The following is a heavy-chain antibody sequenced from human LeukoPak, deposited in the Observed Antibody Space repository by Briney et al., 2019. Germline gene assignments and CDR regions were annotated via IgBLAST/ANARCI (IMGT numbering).Heavy chain of an antibody. CDR1: GYSFTNYW. Sequence: GEPLRISCKGSGYSFTNYWIAWVRQMPGKGLEWMGIIQPGDSDSRHSPSVQGQVTISADKSISTAYLQWSSLKASDTAMYYCARHPELLSYFDYWGQGTLVTVSS. J-gene: IGHJ4*02. D-gene: IGHD3-10*01. V-gene: IGHV5-51*01. CDR3: ARHPELLSYFDY. CDR2: IQPGDSDS.